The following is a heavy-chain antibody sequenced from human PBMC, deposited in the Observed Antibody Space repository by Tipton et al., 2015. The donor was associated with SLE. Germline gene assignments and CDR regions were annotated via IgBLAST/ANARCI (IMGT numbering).Heavy chain of an antibody. CDR3: ARDYSRYSYGPFFDY. D-gene: IGHD5-18*01. CDR1: GGSISSGGYY. J-gene: IGHJ4*02. V-gene: IGHV4-31*03. Sequence: TLSLTCTVSGGSISSGGYYWSWIRQHPGKGLEWIGYIYYSGSTYYNPSLKSRVTISVDTSKNQFSLKLSSVTAADTAVYYCARDYSRYSYGPFFDYWGQGTLVTVSS. CDR2: IYYSGST.